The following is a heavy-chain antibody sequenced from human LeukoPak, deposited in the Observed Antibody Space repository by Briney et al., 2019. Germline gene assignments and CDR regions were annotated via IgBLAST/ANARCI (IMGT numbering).Heavy chain of an antibody. CDR2: SSYTGGT. CDR3: ARRRADTSVGDTLDI. V-gene: IGHV4-59*08. D-gene: IGHD5-18*01. J-gene: IGHJ3*02. Sequence: SETLSLTCTVSGDSITSYFWSWIRQPPGKGLEWIGYSSYTGGTKYSPPLKSRVTISLDPSKNQFSLKLNSVTAADTAMYYCARRRADTSVGDTLDIWGQGTMVSVSS. CDR1: GDSITSYF.